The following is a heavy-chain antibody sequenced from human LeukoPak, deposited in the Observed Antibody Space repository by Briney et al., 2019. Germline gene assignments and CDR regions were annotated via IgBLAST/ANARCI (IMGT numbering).Heavy chain of an antibody. Sequence: GGSLRLSCAASGFTFSDYGMNWVCQAPGKGLEWVSYISSSSSTIYYADSVKGRFTISRDNAKNSLYLQMNSLRAEDTAVYYCARKGSSWRVGIDYWGQGTLVTVSS. CDR1: GFTFSDYG. CDR2: ISSSSSTI. D-gene: IGHD6-13*01. J-gene: IGHJ4*02. CDR3: ARKGSSWRVGIDY. V-gene: IGHV3-48*01.